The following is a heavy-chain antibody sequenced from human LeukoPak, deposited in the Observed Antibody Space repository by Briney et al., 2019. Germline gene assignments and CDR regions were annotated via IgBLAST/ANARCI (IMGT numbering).Heavy chain of an antibody. D-gene: IGHD3-22*01. J-gene: IGHJ4*02. V-gene: IGHV5-51*01. CDR1: GYSFTSYW. CDR2: IYPGDSDT. CDR3: ARQDTMVVTGVRN. Sequence: GQSLKISCKGSGYSFTSYWIGWVRQMPGKGLEGVGMIYPGDSDTRYSPSFQGQVPISADKSISTAYRQWRSLKASDTAMYYCARQDTMVVTGVRNWGQGTLVTVSS.